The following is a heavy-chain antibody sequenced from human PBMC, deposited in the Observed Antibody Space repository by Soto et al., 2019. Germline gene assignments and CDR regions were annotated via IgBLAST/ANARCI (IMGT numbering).Heavy chain of an antibody. Sequence: EVQLVESGGGLVKPGESRRVSCAASGFTFSYYSLHWVRQAPGKGLEWVSSISGSSTYIYYADRVKGRFTISRDNAKNSLYLRRDSLRAEDTAVYYCARGDGTGLYNSGWSPRYWGQGTLVTVSS. D-gene: IGHD6-19*01. J-gene: IGHJ4*02. CDR2: ISGSSTYI. CDR1: GFTFSYYS. CDR3: ARGDGTGLYNSGWSPRY. V-gene: IGHV3-21*04.